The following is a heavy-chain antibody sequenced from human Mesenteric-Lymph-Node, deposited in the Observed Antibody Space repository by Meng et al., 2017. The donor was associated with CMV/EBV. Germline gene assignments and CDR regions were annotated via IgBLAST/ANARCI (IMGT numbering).Heavy chain of an antibody. Sequence: GESLKISCAASGFSLSSYWMSWVRQAPGKGLEWVANIKQDGSEKYYVDSVKGRFTISRDNAKNSLYLQMNSLRAEDTAVYYCARDSSADYNYFYGMDVWGQGTTVTVSS. J-gene: IGHJ6*02. CDR3: ARDSSADYNYFYGMDV. CDR1: GFSLSSYW. CDR2: IKQDGSEK. V-gene: IGHV3-7*01. D-gene: IGHD6-25*01.